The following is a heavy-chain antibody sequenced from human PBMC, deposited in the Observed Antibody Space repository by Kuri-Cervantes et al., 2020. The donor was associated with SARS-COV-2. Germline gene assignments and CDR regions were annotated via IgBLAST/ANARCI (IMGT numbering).Heavy chain of an antibody. CDR3: ARDGHDYYDSSGYFFDY. V-gene: IGHV1-69*04. Sequence: SVKVSCKASGGTFSSYAISWVRQAPGQGLEWMGRIIPILGIANYAQKFQGRVTMTRDTSTSTVYMELSSLRSEDTAVYYCARDGHDYYDSSGYFFDYWGQGTLVTVSS. J-gene: IGHJ4*02. D-gene: IGHD3-22*01. CDR2: IIPILGIA. CDR1: GGTFSSYA.